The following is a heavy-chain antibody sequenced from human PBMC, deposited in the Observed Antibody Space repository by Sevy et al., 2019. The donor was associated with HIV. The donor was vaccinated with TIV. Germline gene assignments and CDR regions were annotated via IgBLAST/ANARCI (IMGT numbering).Heavy chain of an antibody. D-gene: IGHD6-13*01. CDR2: LKSDVYGGTV. J-gene: IGHJ4*02. CDR1: GFTFGDYC. V-gene: IGHV3-49*04. Sequence: GGSLRLSCTASGFTFGDYCMSWVRQAPGKGLEWVAFLKSDVYGGTVDHAASVISRFVISRDDSKTMAYMQMNDLKTEVKGVDYCTRWKAAQSIFDYWGQGALVTVSS. CDR3: TRWKAAQSIFDY.